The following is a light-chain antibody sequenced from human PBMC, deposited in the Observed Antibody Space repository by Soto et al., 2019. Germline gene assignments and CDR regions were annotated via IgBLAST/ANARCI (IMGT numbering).Light chain of an antibody. J-gene: IGKJ1*01. V-gene: IGKV1-5*01. CDR3: QKYDTAPLT. Sequence: DIQMTQSPSSLSASVGDGVTITCRASQSITNRLAWYQLKPGKAPKVLIYDALNLESGVPSRFSGSGSGTDFTLTISSLQPEDVATYYCQKYDTAPLTFGQGTKVDIK. CDR2: DAL. CDR1: QSITNR.